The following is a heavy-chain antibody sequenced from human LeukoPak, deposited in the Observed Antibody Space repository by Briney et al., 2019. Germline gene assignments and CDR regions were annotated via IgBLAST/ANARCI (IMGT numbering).Heavy chain of an antibody. CDR2: INPNSGGT. CDR1: GYTFTGYY. V-gene: IGHV1-2*02. J-gene: IGHJ5*02. D-gene: IGHD2-2*01. Sequence: GASVKVSCKASGYTFTGYYMHWVRQAPGQGLEWMGWINPNSGGTIYAQKFQGRVTMTRDTSISTAYMELSRLRSDDTAVYYCARDSSRARYCSSTSCYLFWFDPWGQGTLVTVSS. CDR3: ARDSSRARYCSSTSCYLFWFDP.